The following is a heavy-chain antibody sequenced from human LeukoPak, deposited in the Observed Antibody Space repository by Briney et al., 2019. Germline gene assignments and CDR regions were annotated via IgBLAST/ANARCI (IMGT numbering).Heavy chain of an antibody. CDR3: ARVSIAAAVGTFDF. Sequence: SETLSLTCTVSGYSISSGYYWGWIRQPTGKGLEWIGSIYHSGSTYYNPSLKSRVTISVDTSKNQFSLKLSSVTAADTAVYYCARVSIAAAVGTFDFWGQGTLVTVSS. V-gene: IGHV4-38-2*02. CDR1: GYSISSGYY. D-gene: IGHD6-13*01. J-gene: IGHJ4*02. CDR2: IYHSGST.